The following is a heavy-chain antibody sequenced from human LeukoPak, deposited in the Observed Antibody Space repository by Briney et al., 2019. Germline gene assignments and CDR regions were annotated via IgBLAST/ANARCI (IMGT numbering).Heavy chain of an antibody. CDR1: GYTFTGDY. D-gene: IGHD1-26*01. Sequence: ASVKVSCKASGYTFTGDYMHWVRQAPGQGLEWLGRINPNSGGTSYAQKFLGRVTMTRDTSISTAYMELTRLTSADTAMYYCARSTVVGATIGDHWGQGTLVTVSS. CDR2: INPNSGGT. J-gene: IGHJ4*02. V-gene: IGHV1-2*06. CDR3: ARSTVVGATIGDH.